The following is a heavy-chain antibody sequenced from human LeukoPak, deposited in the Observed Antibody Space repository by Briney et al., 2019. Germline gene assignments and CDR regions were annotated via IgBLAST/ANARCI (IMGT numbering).Heavy chain of an antibody. Sequence: PGGSLRLSCAASGFTFSSYSINWVRQAPGKGLEWVSSISSSSSYIYYADSVKGRFTISRDNAKNSLYLQMNSLRAEDTAVYYCARGGDTAMVDDYWGQGTLVTVSS. V-gene: IGHV3-21*01. J-gene: IGHJ4*02. CDR1: GFTFSSYS. D-gene: IGHD5-18*01. CDR3: ARGGDTAMVDDY. CDR2: ISSSSSYI.